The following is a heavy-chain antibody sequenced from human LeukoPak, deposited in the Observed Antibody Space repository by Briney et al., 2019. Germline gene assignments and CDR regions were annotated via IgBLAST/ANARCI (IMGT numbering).Heavy chain of an antibody. Sequence: PGRSLRLSCAASEFTFSSYSMNWVRQAPGKGLEWVAVIWYDGSNKYYADSVKGRFTISRDNSKNTLYLQMNSLRAEDTAVYYCARDTDYYYFDYWGQGTLVTVSS. V-gene: IGHV3-33*08. CDR1: EFTFSSYS. CDR2: IWYDGSNK. J-gene: IGHJ4*02. D-gene: IGHD3-10*01. CDR3: ARDTDYYYFDY.